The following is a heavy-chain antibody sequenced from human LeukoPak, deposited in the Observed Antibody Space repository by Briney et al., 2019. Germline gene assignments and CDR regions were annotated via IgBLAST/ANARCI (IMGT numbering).Heavy chain of an antibody. CDR1: GFSFSTYS. D-gene: IGHD1-14*01. V-gene: IGHV3-48*04. CDR2: ISSRSSTI. J-gene: IGHJ4*02. Sequence: PGGSLRPSCAASGFSFSTYSMNWVRQAPGKGLEWVSYISSRSSTIYYADSVKGRFTISRDNAKNSLYLQMNSLRAEDTAVYYCARDLSGPDLSFDYWGQGTLVTVSS. CDR3: ARDLSGPDLSFDY.